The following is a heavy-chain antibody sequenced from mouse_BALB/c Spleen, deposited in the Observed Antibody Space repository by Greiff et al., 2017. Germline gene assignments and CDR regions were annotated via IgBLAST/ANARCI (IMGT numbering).Heavy chain of an antibody. CDR1: GFSLTGYG. V-gene: IGHV2-6-7*01. CDR3: ARETYGNYVLYYYGMDY. D-gene: IGHD2-1*01. CDR2: IWGDGST. Sequence: QVQLKESGPGLVAPSQSLSITCTVSGFSLTGYGVNWVRQPPGKGLEWLGMIWGDGSTDYNSALKSRLSISKDNSKSQVFLKMNSLQTDDTARYYCARETYGNYVLYYYGMDYWGQGTPVTVSS. J-gene: IGHJ4*01.